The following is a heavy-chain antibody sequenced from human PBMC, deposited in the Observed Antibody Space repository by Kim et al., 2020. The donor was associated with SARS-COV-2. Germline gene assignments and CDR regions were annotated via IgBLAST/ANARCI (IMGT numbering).Heavy chain of an antibody. CDR3: GRAPDS. V-gene: IGHV4-39*01. Sequence: YHGGDTYYTPSLKSRVTISEDTSNNQFSLKVTSVSDADTAVYYCGRAPDSWGQGTLVTVSS. J-gene: IGHJ4*02. CDR2: YHGGDT.